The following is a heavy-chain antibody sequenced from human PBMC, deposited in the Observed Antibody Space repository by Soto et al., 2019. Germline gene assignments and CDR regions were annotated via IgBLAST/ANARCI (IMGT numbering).Heavy chain of an antibody. D-gene: IGHD2-21*01. CDR2: IYNSGST. V-gene: IGHV4-30-2*01. CDR3: ARPGGDFVLPRDY. CDR1: CGSNISCGYS. Sequence: SGALSLTCAVSCGSNISCGYSWSWIRQPPGKGLEWIGYIYNSGSTYYNPSLKSRVTISVDRSKNQFSLKLNSVSAADTAVYFCARPGGDFVLPRDYWGPGTLVTVSS. J-gene: IGHJ4*02.